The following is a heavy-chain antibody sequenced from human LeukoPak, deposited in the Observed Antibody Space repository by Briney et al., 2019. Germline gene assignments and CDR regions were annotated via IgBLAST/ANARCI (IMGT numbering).Heavy chain of an antibody. CDR3: AKRPYGFCDY. J-gene: IGHJ4*02. V-gene: IGHV3-23*01. CDR1: GFSFSSYA. Sequence: GGSLRLSCAASGFSFSSYAMSWARQAPGKGLEWVSAISGSGRDTYYADSAKGRFTISRDNSKNTLFLQMNSVRAEDTAVYYCAKRPYGFCDYWGQGTLVTVSS. D-gene: IGHD3/OR15-3a*01. CDR2: ISGSGRDT.